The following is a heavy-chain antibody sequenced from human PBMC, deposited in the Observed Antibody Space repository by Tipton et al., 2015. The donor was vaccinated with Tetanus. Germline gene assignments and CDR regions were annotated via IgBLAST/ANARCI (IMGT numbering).Heavy chain of an antibody. J-gene: IGHJ4*02. CDR3: SSSPGNHYLAFFDY. D-gene: IGHD2/OR15-2a*01. V-gene: IGHV4-59*07. CDR1: DGSLGTFY. Sequence: TLSLTCTVSDGSLGTFYWTWIRQPPGRGLEWIGYIPYSGSAKYNPSLKSRLTISVDTSRAQFSLKLRSVTAADTAVYYCSSSPGNHYLAFFDYWGRGTLVTVSS. CDR2: IPYSGSA.